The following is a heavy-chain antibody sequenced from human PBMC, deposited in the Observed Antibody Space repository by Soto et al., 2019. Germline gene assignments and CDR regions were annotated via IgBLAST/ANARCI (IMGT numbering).Heavy chain of an antibody. CDR1: GYTFTSYA. Sequence: ASVKVSCKASGYTFTSYAMHWVRQAPGQRLEWMGWINAGNGNTKYSQKFQGRVTITRDTSASTAYMELSSLRSEDTAVYYCARGGGSGYSSSWYYFGYYYGMDVWGQGTTVTGSS. CDR3: ARGGGSGYSSSWYYFGYYYGMDV. J-gene: IGHJ6*02. CDR2: INAGNGNT. V-gene: IGHV1-3*01. D-gene: IGHD6-13*01.